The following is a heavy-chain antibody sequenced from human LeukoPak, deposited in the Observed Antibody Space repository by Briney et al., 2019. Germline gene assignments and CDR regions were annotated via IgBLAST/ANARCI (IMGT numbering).Heavy chain of an antibody. V-gene: IGHV4-34*01. D-gene: IGHD2-2*01. J-gene: IGHJ1*01. CDR3: ARAASLGYCSSTSCYAPPGYFQH. CDR2: INHSGST. Sequence: SETLSLTCAVYGGSFSGYYWSWIRQPPGKGLEWIGEINHSGSTNYNPSLKSRVTISVDTSKNQFSLKLSSVTAADTAVYYRARAASLGYCSSTSCYAPPGYFQHWGQGTLVTVSS. CDR1: GGSFSGYY.